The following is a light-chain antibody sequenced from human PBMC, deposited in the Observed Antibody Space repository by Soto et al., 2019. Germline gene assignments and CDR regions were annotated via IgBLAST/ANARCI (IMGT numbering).Light chain of an antibody. CDR1: SSDIGAYNY. Sequence: QSALTQPASVSGSPGQSITISCTGTSSDIGAYNYVSWYQHHPGKAPKLMISEVTNRPSGVSNRFSGSKSGNTASLSISGLQAEDEADYYCSSYTTPNTLVFGGGTKLTVL. V-gene: IGLV2-14*01. J-gene: IGLJ2*01. CDR3: SSYTTPNTLV. CDR2: EVT.